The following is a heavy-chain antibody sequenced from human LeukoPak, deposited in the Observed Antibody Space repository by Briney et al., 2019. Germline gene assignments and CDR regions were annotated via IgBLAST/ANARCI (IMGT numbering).Heavy chain of an antibody. D-gene: IGHD6-19*01. CDR3: GRSLYGSGSYRFDY. Sequence: ASVKVSCKASGGTFSSYAIRWVRQAPGQGLEWMGRIIPILGIANYAQKFQGRVTITADKSTSTAYMELSSLRSEDTAVYYCGRSLYGSGSYRFDYWGQGTLVTVSS. CDR1: GGTFSSYA. J-gene: IGHJ4*02. V-gene: IGHV1-69*04. CDR2: IIPILGIA.